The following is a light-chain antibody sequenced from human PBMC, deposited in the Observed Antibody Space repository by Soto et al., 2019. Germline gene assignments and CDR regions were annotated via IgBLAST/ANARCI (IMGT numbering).Light chain of an antibody. Sequence: QSVLTQPASVSASPGQSITISCTGTSSDVGGHNFVSWYQHHPGKAPRLIIFLVTNRPSGVSNRFSASKYGSTASLTISGLQAEDEADYYCISYTTTNTYVFGTGTKVTVL. CDR3: ISYTTTNTYV. J-gene: IGLJ1*01. CDR1: SSDVGGHNF. CDR2: LVT. V-gene: IGLV2-14*01.